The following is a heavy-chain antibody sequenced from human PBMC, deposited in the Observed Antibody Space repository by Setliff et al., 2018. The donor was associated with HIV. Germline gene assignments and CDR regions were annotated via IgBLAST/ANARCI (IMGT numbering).Heavy chain of an antibody. J-gene: IGHJ4*02. CDR2: IDPDRGDT. V-gene: IGHV1-69-2*01. Sequence: ASVKVSCKVSGYTFPDYYIQWVRQAPGKGLEWMGLIDPDRGDTVYAEKFQGRVTITADRSLDTAYMKLSGLRSEDTAMYFCAWGTQRPIDSWGQGTLVTVSS. CDR3: AWGTQRPIDS. D-gene: IGHD3-16*01. CDR1: GYTFPDYY.